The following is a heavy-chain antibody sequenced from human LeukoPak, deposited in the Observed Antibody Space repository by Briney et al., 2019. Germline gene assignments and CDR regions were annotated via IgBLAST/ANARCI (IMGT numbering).Heavy chain of an antibody. CDR2: ISYDGSNK. CDR1: GFTFSSYA. D-gene: IGHD3-22*01. Sequence: GRSLRLSCAASGFTFSSYAMHWVRQAPGKGLEWVAVISYDGSNKYYADSVKGRFTISRDNSKNPLYLQMNSLRAEDTAVYYCARDDSSGYYFGYYFDYWGQGTPVTVSS. J-gene: IGHJ4*02. V-gene: IGHV3-30*04. CDR3: ARDDSSGYYFGYYFDY.